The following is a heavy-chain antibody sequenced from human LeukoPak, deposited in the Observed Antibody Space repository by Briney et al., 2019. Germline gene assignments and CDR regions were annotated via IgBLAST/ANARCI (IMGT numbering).Heavy chain of an antibody. CDR1: GGTFSSYA. CDR3: ARGFRAARLRGEAFDI. V-gene: IGHV1-69*05. CDR2: IIPIFGTA. D-gene: IGHD6-6*01. J-gene: IGHJ3*02. Sequence: GASVKVSCKASGGTFSSYAISWVRQAPGQGLEWMGGIIPIFGTANYAQKFQGRVTITTDESTSTAYMELSSLRSEDTAVYYCARGFRAARLRGEAFDIWRQGTMVTVSS.